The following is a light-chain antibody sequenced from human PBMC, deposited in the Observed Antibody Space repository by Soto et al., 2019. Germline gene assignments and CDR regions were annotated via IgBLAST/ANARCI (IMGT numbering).Light chain of an antibody. J-gene: IGLJ3*02. V-gene: IGLV2-14*03. CDR3: SSFASYNPVV. CDR2: DVS. CDR1: NSDVGGYDY. Sequence: QSALTQPASVSGSPGQSITISCTGTNSDVGGYDYVSWYQQHPGKAPKLMIFDVSNRPSGISYRFSGSKSGNTASLIISGLQAEDEADYYCSSFASYNPVVFGGGTKVTVL.